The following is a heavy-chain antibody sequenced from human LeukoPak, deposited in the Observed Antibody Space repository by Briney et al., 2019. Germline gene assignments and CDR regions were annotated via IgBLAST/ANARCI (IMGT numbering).Heavy chain of an antibody. J-gene: IGHJ3*02. V-gene: IGHV3-53*01. Sequence: QTGGSLRLSCAASGFTFSSYEMNWVRQAPGKGLEWVSVIYSGGSTYYADSVKGRFTISRDNSKNTLYLQMNSLRAEDTAVYYCARARPRYYQLPIVGAFDIWGQGTMVTVSS. D-gene: IGHD2-2*01. CDR1: GFTFSSYE. CDR3: ARARPRYYQLPIVGAFDI. CDR2: IYSGGST.